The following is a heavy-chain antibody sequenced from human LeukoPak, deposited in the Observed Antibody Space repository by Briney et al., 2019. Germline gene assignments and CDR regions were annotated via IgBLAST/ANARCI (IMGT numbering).Heavy chain of an antibody. V-gene: IGHV3-21*01. CDR1: GFTFSSYS. D-gene: IGHD6-13*01. CDR2: ISSSSSYI. Sequence: GGSLRLSCAASGFTFSSYSMNWVRQAPGKGLEWVSSISSSSSYIYYADSVKGRFTISRDNAKNSLYLQMNSLRAEDTAVYYCAKADQLDSSSWYDGWVEPVYYYYGMDVWGQGTTVTVSS. J-gene: IGHJ6*02. CDR3: AKADQLDSSSWYDGWVEPVYYYYGMDV.